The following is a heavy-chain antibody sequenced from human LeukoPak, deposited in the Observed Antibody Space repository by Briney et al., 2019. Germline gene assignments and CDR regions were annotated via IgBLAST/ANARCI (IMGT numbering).Heavy chain of an antibody. CDR2: IHSSGTT. CDR3: GRLNLPAVSGAFDY. V-gene: IGHV4-4*07. D-gene: IGHD2-2*01. J-gene: IGHJ4*02. CDR1: GGSISTYY. Sequence: PSETLSLTGTVSGGSISTYYWSWIRQPAGKGLEWIGRIHSSGTTHYNPSLRSRVTLSIDTSKNQFSLKLSSVTAADTAVYYCGRLNLPAVSGAFDYWGQGTLVTVSS.